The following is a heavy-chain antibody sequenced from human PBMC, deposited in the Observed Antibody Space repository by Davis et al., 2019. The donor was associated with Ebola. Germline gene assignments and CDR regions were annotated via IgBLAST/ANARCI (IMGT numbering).Heavy chain of an antibody. D-gene: IGHD3/OR15-3a*01. CDR3: TSGQTRSSSVDY. CDR2: ISGSGGST. CDR1: GFTFSSYA. Sequence: GESLKISCAASGFTFSSYAMSWVRQAPGKGLEWVSVISGSGGSTYYADSVKGRFTISRDNSKNTVYLQMNSLRAEDTAMFYCTSGQTRSSSVDYWGQGTLVTVSS. V-gene: IGHV3-23*01. J-gene: IGHJ4*02.